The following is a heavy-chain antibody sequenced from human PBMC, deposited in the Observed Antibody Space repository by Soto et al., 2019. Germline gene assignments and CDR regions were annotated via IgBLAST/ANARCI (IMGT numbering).Heavy chain of an antibody. J-gene: IGHJ6*02. CDR2: ISGSGGST. V-gene: IGHV3-23*01. CDR3: AKAYPVTTPPFYYYYYGMDV. Sequence: EVQLLESGGGLVQPGGSLRLSCAASGFTFSSYAMSWVRQAPGKGLEWVSAISGSGGSTYYADSVKGRFTISRDNSKNTLYLQMNSLRAEDTAVYYCAKAYPVTTPPFYYYYYGMDVWGQGTTVTVSS. D-gene: IGHD4-17*01. CDR1: GFTFSSYA.